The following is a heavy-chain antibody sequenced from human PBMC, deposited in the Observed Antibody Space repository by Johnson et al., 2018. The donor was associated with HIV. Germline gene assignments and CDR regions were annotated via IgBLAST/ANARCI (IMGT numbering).Heavy chain of an antibody. CDR1: GFNFRNYG. D-gene: IGHD3-10*02. CDR3: AKDKFMFVENPVDAFDV. Sequence: QVQLVESGGGVVQPGRSLRLSCAASGFNFRNYGMHWVRQAPGKGLEWVAVISFDGSNKYYADSVKGLSTISRDNSNNTLYLQMNSLRPEYTAMYYCAKDKFMFVENPVDAFDVWGLGTMVTFSS. J-gene: IGHJ3*01. V-gene: IGHV3-30*18. CDR2: ISFDGSNK.